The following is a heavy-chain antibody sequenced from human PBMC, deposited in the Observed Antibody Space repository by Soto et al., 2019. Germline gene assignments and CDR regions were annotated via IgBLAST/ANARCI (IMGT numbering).Heavy chain of an antibody. CDR3: ARVWLQGVY. CDR1: GGSFSGYY. J-gene: IGHJ4*02. D-gene: IGHD3-16*01. CDR2: INHSGST. Sequence: QVQLQQWGAGLLKPSETLSLTCAVYGGSFSGYYWSWIRQPPGKGLEWIGEINHSGSTNYNPSLKSRVTISVNTSKNHFSLKLSTVTAANTAVYYCARVWLQGVYWGQGTLVTVSS. V-gene: IGHV4-34*01.